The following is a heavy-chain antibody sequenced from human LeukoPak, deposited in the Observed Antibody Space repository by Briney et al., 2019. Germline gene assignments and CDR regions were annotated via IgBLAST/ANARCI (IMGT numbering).Heavy chain of an antibody. CDR2: ISPGDSNT. J-gene: IGHJ4*02. CDR1: GYSFTSHW. Sequence: GESLQISCKGSGYSFTSHWIGWVRQMPGKGLEWMGIISPGDSNTRYSPSFQGQVTISADKSISTAYLQWSSLKASDTAMYYCAREYYGSTDYWGQGALVTVSS. V-gene: IGHV5-51*01. CDR3: AREYYGSTDY. D-gene: IGHD3-10*01.